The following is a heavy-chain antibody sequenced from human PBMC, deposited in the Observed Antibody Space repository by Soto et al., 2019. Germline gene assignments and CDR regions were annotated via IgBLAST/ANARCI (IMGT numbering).Heavy chain of an antibody. CDR1: GFTFSSYA. CDR2: ISYDGSNK. J-gene: IGHJ4*02. V-gene: IGHV3-30-3*01. CDR3: ARDRGPTVNYQYYFDY. Sequence: GGSLRLSCAASGFTFSSYAMHWVRQAPGKGLEWVAVISYDGSNKYYADSVKGRFTISRDNSKNTLYLQMNSLRAEDTAVYYCARDRGPTVNYQYYFDYWGQGTLVTVSS. D-gene: IGHD1-7*01.